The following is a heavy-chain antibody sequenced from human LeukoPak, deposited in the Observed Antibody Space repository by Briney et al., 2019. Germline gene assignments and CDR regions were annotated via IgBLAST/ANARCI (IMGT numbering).Heavy chain of an antibody. CDR2: IYYSGST. J-gene: IGHJ3*02. CDR1: GGSISSGGYY. V-gene: IGHV4-31*03. Sequence: SETLSLTCTVSGGSISSGGYYWSWIRQHPGKGLEWIGYIYYSGSTYYNPSLKSRVTISVDTSKNQFSLKLSSVTAADTAVYYCARGRLSDDAFDIWGQGTMVTVSS. CDR3: ARGRLSDDAFDI.